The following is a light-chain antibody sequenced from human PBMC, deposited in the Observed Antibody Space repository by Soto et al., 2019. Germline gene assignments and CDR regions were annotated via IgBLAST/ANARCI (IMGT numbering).Light chain of an antibody. CDR2: DAS. V-gene: IGKV1-5*01. CDR3: QQYNSYPWT. J-gene: IGKJ1*01. CDR1: QSISSW. Sequence: DIQMTQSPSTLSASVGERVTMTCRASQSISSWLAWYQQKPGKAPKLLIYDASSLESGVPSRFSGSGSGTEFTLTISSLQPDDFATYYCQQYNSYPWTFGQGTKVDIK.